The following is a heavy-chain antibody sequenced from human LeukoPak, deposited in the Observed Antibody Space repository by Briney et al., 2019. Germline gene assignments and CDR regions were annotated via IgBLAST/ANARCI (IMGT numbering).Heavy chain of an antibody. CDR3: AKDSSGYYQTDGYFDY. Sequence: GGSLRLSCGASGFTFSSYGMHWVRQAPGKGLEWVAFIRYEGCNKYYSDSVKGRFTISRDNSKNTLYLQMNSLRAEDTAVYYCAKDSSGYYQTDGYFDYWGQGTLVTVSS. D-gene: IGHD3-22*01. CDR2: IRYEGCNK. CDR1: GFTFSSYG. V-gene: IGHV3-30*02. J-gene: IGHJ4*02.